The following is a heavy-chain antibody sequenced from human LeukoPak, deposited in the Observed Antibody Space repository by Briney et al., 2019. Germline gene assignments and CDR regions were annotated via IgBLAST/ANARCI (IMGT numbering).Heavy chain of an antibody. CDR3: ARDSGYCRAKSCYSPMDY. CDR2: IITIFGTT. CDR1: GGTFSNFD. D-gene: IGHD2-15*01. Sequence: ASVKVSCKASGGTFSNFDISWVRQAPGQGLEWMGGIITIFGTTDYAQRFQDRLTITADKSTNTAYMELSSLRSEDTAIYYCARDSGYCRAKSCYSPMDYWAQGTLVSVFS. V-gene: IGHV1-69*06. J-gene: IGHJ4*02.